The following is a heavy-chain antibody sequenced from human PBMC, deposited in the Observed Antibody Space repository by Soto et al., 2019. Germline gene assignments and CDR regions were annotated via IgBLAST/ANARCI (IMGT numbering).Heavy chain of an antibody. Sequence: PGGSLRPSCAASGFTFSSYAMHWGRQAPGKGLEWVAVISYDGSNKDYADSVKGRFTISRDNSKNTLYLQMNSLRAEDTAVYHFARDSSGPAYWGQGTLVTVSS. CDR2: ISYDGSNK. CDR3: ARDSSGPAY. J-gene: IGHJ4*02. D-gene: IGHD6-19*01. V-gene: IGHV3-30-3*01. CDR1: GFTFSSYA.